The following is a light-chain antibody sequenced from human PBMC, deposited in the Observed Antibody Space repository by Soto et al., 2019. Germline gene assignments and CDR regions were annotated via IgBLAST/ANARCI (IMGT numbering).Light chain of an antibody. CDR2: YVS. J-gene: IGLJ2*01. Sequence: QSALTQPASVSGSPGQSITISCTGTSSDIGAYNYVSWYQQHPGKAPQVMIYYVSNRALGVSNRFSGSKSGNKASLTISGLQADDEADYYCSSYTRATTQIFGGGTKLTVL. V-gene: IGLV2-14*03. CDR1: SSDIGAYNY. CDR3: SSYTRATTQI.